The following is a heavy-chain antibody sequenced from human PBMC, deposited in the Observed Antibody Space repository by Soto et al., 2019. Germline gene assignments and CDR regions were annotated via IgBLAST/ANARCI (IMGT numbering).Heavy chain of an antibody. CDR1: GYSISSGYY. J-gene: IGHJ6*02. Sequence: PSETLSLTCAVSGYSISSGYYWGWIRQPPGKGLEWIGSIYHSGSTYYNPSLKSRVTISVDTSKNQFSLKLSSVTAADTAVYYCARDLRHGMDVWGRGTTVTVSS. CDR2: IYHSGST. CDR3: ARDLRHGMDV. V-gene: IGHV4-38-2*02.